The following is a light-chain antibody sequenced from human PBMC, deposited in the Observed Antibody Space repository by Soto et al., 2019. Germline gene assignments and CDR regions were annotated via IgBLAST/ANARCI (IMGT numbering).Light chain of an antibody. CDR2: DAS. V-gene: IGKV1-5*01. CDR1: QTISSW. Sequence: DIQMTQSPSTLSGSVGDRVTITCRASQTISSWLAWYQQKPGKAPKLLIYDASNLESGVPSRFSGSGSGTEFTLTIRSLQPDDFATYYCQQYDSYSPLTFGGGTKVDIK. CDR3: QQYDSYSPLT. J-gene: IGKJ4*01.